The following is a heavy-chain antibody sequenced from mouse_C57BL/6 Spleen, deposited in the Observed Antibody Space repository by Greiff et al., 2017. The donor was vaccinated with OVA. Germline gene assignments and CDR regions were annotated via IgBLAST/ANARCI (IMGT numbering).Heavy chain of an antibody. V-gene: IGHV1-4*01. CDR2: INPSSGYT. J-gene: IGHJ2*01. CDR3: ARERLPFDY. CDR1: GYTFTSYT. D-gene: IGHD2-2*01. Sequence: VQLVESGAELARPGASVKMSCKASGYTFTSYTMHWVKQRPGQGLEWIGYINPSSGYTKYNQKFKDKATLTADKSSSTAYMQLSSLTSEDSAVYYCARERLPFDYWGQGTTLTVSS.